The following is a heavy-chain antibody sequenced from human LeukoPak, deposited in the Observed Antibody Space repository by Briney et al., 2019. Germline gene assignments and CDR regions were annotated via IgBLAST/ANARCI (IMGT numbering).Heavy chain of an antibody. V-gene: IGHV4-59*01. CDR1: GVSISTYY. CDR3: ARENGYNYDY. Sequence: SETLSLTCTVSGVSISTYYWSWIRQPPGKGLEWIGSIYYTGSTNYNPSLKSRVTISVDTSKNQFSLKLSSVTAAETAVYYCARENGYNYDYWGQGTLVTVSS. J-gene: IGHJ4*02. CDR2: IYYTGST. D-gene: IGHD5-24*01.